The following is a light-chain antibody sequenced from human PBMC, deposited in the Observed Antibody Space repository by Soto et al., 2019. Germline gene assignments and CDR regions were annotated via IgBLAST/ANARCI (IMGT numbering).Light chain of an antibody. Sequence: DIQMTQSPSTLSASVGDRVTITCRASQSISSWLAWYQQKPGKAPKLLIYDASSLESGVPSRFSGSGSGTEFTLTISSLQPDDFATYYCQQYNSYSPYTFGQGTQVDIK. CDR2: DAS. V-gene: IGKV1-5*01. CDR1: QSISSW. CDR3: QQYNSYSPYT. J-gene: IGKJ2*01.